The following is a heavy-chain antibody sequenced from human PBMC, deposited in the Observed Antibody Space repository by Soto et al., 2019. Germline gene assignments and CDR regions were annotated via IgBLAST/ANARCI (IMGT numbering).Heavy chain of an antibody. CDR1: GGSISSSSYY. Sequence: QLQLQESGPGLVKPSETLSLTCTVSGGSISSSSYYWGWIRQPPGKGLEWIGSIYYSGSTYYNPSLKSRVTIPVDTSKNQFALKRSSVTAADTAVYYCARHTQRGYCSSTSCYWTYYWFDPWGQGTLVTVSS. CDR2: IYYSGST. V-gene: IGHV4-39*01. J-gene: IGHJ5*02. CDR3: ARHTQRGYCSSTSCYWTYYWFDP. D-gene: IGHD2-2*03.